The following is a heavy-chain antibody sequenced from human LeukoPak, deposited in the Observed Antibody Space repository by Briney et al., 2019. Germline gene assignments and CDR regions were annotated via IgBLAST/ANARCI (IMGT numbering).Heavy chain of an antibody. CDR2: AGGSDGGT. J-gene: IGHJ4*02. Sequence: GGSLRLSCAASGFTFSGYAMSWVRQAPGKGLEWVSGAGGSDGGTFYSDSVKGRFTISRDNSKNKVYLQMNSLRAEHTALYYCAKRGPYSSSWWAFDYWGQGTLVTVSS. D-gene: IGHD6-13*01. CDR3: AKRGPYSSSWWAFDY. V-gene: IGHV3-23*01. CDR1: GFTFSGYA.